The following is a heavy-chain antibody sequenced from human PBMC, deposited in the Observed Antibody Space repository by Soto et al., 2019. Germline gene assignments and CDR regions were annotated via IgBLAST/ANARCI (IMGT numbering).Heavy chain of an antibody. Sequence: SETLSLTCSVSGGSISSRSYSWGWIRQPPGKGLEWIVTIYYSGSSNYDPSLKSRVTISLDTSKNQFSLKLSSVTAADTAVYYCARLVVGALGNWLDPWGQGTLVTVSS. CDR1: GGSISSRSYS. J-gene: IGHJ5*02. CDR3: ARLVVGALGNWLDP. D-gene: IGHD1-26*01. CDR2: IYYSGSS. V-gene: IGHV4-39*07.